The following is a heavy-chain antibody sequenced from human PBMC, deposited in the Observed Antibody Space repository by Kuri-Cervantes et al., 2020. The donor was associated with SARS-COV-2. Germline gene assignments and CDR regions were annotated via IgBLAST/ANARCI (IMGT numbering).Heavy chain of an antibody. CDR1: GGSITNYY. D-gene: IGHD6-25*01. V-gene: IGHV3-23*01. Sequence: GGSLRLSCTVSGGSITNYYWSWVRQAPGKGLEWVSAISGSGGSTYYADSVKGQFTISRDNSKNTLYLQMNSLRAEDTAVYYCARVAAPDGWFDPWGQGTLVTVSS. CDR2: ISGSGGST. CDR3: ARVAAPDGWFDP. J-gene: IGHJ5*02.